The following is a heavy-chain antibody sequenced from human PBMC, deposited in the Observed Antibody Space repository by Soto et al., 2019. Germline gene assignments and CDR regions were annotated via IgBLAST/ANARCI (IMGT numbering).Heavy chain of an antibody. D-gene: IGHD1-1*01. V-gene: IGHV1-46*01. Sequence: ASVKVSCKASGYSFTNYYMHWVRQSPGQGLEWMGIINPSGGSTSYAQKFQGRVTMTRDTSTSTVYMELSSQRSEDTAVYYCARNLPAPLHDSYGMDVSGQRTTDTVSS. CDR2: INPSGGST. CDR3: ARNLPAPLHDSYGMDV. CDR1: GYSFTNYY. J-gene: IGHJ6*02.